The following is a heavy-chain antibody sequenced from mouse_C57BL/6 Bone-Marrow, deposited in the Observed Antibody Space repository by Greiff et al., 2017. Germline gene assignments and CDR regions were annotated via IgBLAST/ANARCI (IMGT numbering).Heavy chain of an antibody. Sequence: QVQLQQSGAELVRPGTSVKVSCKASGYAFTNYLIEWVKQRPGQGLEWIGVINPGSGGTNYNEKFKGKATLTADKSSSTAYMQLSSLTSEDSAVYFCASSTIITTTHYYYAMDYWGQGTSVTVSS. J-gene: IGHJ4*01. CDR2: INPGSGGT. CDR3: ASSTIITTTHYYYAMDY. CDR1: GYAFTNYL. D-gene: IGHD2-5*01. V-gene: IGHV1-54*01.